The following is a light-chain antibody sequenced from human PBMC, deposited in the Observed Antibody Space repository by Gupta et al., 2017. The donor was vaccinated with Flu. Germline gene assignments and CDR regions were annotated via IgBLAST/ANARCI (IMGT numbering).Light chain of an antibody. CDR1: QNIDSW. Sequence: DIQLTQSPSTLSASVGDRVTIPCRASQNIDSWLAWYQKKPGRAPKSLIYKASSLETGVPSRFSGSGSGTEFILTISRQQPDDFATYYCQHYRSSPWTFGQGTKVEIK. CDR3: QHYRSSPWT. J-gene: IGKJ1*01. CDR2: KAS. V-gene: IGKV1-5*03.